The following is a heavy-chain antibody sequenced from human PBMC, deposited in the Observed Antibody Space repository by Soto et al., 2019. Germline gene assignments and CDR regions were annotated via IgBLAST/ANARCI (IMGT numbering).Heavy chain of an antibody. CDR3: ARETVVPAVRFDP. CDR2: ISYDGSNK. J-gene: IGHJ5*02. D-gene: IGHD2-2*01. V-gene: IGHV3-30-3*01. CDR1: GFTFSSYA. Sequence: QVQLVESGGGVVQPGRSLRLSCAASGFTFSSYAMHWVRQAPGKGLEWVAVISYDGSNKYYADSVKGRFTISRDNSKNTLYLQMNSLRAEDTAVYYCARETVVPAVRFDPWGQGTLVTVSS.